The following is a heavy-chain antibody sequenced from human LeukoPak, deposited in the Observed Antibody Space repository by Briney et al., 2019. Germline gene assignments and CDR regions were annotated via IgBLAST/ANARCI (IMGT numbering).Heavy chain of an antibody. Sequence: GGPLRLSCAASGFTSSSYAMSWVRQAPGQGLEWLSAISGSGGSTHHADSVKGRFSISRDNSKTTLYLQMNSLRAEDTAVYYCAKDIEVSITGHYFDLWGRGTLVTVSS. CDR1: GFTSSSYA. D-gene: IGHD2/OR15-2a*01. V-gene: IGHV3-23*01. CDR3: AKDIEVSITGHYFDL. CDR2: ISGSGGST. J-gene: IGHJ2*01.